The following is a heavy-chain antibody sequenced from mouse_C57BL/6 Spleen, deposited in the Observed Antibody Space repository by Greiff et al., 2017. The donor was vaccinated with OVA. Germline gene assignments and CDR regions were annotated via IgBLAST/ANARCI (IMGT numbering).Heavy chain of an antibody. V-gene: IGHV1-62-2*01. D-gene: IGHD1-1*01. CDR2: FYPGSGSI. CDR1: GYTFTEYT. CDR3: ARHEERGLITTASFDY. Sequence: VVKPGASVKLSCKASGYTFTEYTIHWVKQRSGQGLEWIGWFYPGSGSIKYNEKFKDKATLTADKSSSTVYMELSRLTSEDSAVYFCARHEERGLITTASFDYWGQGTTLTVSS. J-gene: IGHJ2*01.